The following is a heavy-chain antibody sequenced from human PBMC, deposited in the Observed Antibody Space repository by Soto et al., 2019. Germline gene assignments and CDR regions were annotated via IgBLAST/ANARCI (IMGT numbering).Heavy chain of an antibody. D-gene: IGHD3-3*01. CDR3: TKGDSSGYFDPSSGYSTSDH. V-gene: IGHV3-23*01. Sequence: EVQLFESGGGLVEPGESLRRSCAASGFIFKDFAMSWVRQAPGKGLEWVSTITTSDDITYSADSVRGRFTISRDNSANTLFLQMSSLRGDDTATYYCTKGDSSGYFDPSSGYSTSDHWGQGTLVTVSS. CDR2: ITTSDDIT. J-gene: IGHJ1*01. CDR1: GFIFKDFA.